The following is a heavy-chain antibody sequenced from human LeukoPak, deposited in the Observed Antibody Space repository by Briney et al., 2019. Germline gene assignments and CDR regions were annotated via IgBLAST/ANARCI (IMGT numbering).Heavy chain of an antibody. Sequence: GGSLRLSCAASGFTFSSYWMHWVRQAPGKGLVWVSRINSDGGSTSYADSVKGRFTISRDNAKNTLYLQMNSLRAEDTAVYCCARLFRSGTFDYWGQGTLVTVSS. D-gene: IGHD2-15*01. CDR3: ARLFRSGTFDY. V-gene: IGHV3-74*01. CDR1: GFTFSSYW. CDR2: INSDGGST. J-gene: IGHJ4*02.